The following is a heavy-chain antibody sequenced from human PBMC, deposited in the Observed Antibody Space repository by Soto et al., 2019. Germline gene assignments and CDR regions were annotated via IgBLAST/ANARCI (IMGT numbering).Heavy chain of an antibody. CDR2: ISGSGGST. V-gene: IGHV3-23*01. CDR1: GFTFSSYA. J-gene: IGHJ4*02. Sequence: EVQLLESGGGLVQPGGSLRLSCTTSGFTFSSYAMSWVRQAPGKGLEWVSAISGSGGSTYYADSGKGRFTSSSDNSKNTLYLHMNSLRAEDTAVYYCAKDLYPYLGDWYFDYWGQGTLVTVSS. D-gene: IGHD2-2*02. CDR3: AKDLYPYLGDWYFDY.